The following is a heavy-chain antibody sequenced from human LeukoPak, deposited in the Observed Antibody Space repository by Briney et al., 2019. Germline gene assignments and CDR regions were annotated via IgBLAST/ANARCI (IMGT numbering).Heavy chain of an antibody. CDR2: IYTSGST. V-gene: IGHV4-4*07. D-gene: IGHD6-25*01. J-gene: IGHJ4*02. Sequence: SETLSLTCTVSGGSISSYYWTWIRQPAGKGLEWIGRIYTSGSTNYNPSLKSRVTISVDTSKNQFSLKLSSVTAADTAVYYCARIGLQRVFDYWGQGTLVTVSS. CDR1: GGSISSYY. CDR3: ARIGLQRVFDY.